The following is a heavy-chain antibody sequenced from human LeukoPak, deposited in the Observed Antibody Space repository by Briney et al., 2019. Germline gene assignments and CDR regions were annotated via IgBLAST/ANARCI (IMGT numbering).Heavy chain of an antibody. D-gene: IGHD2-15*01. J-gene: IGHJ4*02. CDR3: ARAYCSGGTCYHYLDY. CDR2: INSDGSST. CDR1: GFTFSSYW. V-gene: IGHV3-74*01. Sequence: GGSLRLSCAASGFTFSSYWMHWVRQAPGKGLAWVSRINSDGSSTTYADSVKGRFTISRDNAKNTLYLQMNSLRAEDTAVYYCARAYCSGGTCYHYLDYWGQGALVTVSS.